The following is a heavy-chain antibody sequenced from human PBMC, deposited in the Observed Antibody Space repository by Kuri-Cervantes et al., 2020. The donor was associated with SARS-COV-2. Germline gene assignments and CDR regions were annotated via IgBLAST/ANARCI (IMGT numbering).Heavy chain of an antibody. Sequence: SQTLSLTCAVYGGSFSGYYWSWIRQPPGKGLEWIGEINHSGSTNYNPSLKSRVTISVDTSKNQFSLKLSSVTAADTAVYYCARVNYRRGTVVVVAAIDYWGQGTLVTVSS. V-gene: IGHV4-34*01. D-gene: IGHD2-15*01. J-gene: IGHJ4*02. CDR1: GGSFSGYY. CDR2: INHSGST. CDR3: ARVNYRRGTVVVVAAIDY.